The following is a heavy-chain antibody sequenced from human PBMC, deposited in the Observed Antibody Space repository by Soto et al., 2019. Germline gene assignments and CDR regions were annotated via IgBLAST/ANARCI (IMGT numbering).Heavy chain of an antibody. CDR3: ARGHGVIIGAMDV. D-gene: IGHD3-3*01. CDR2: IRAYNIDT. Sequence: ASVKVSCKSSGYRFETYAMSWVRRAPGQGLEWMGWIRAYNIDTYYAQKFQDRVTMTTDTSTGTAYMELRSLRSDDTAVYYCARGHGVIIGAMDVWGQGTTVTVSS. V-gene: IGHV1-18*01. CDR1: GYRFETYA. J-gene: IGHJ6*02.